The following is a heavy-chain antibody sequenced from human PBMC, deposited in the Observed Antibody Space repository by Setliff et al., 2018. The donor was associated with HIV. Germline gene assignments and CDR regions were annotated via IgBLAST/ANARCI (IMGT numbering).Heavy chain of an antibody. V-gene: IGHV4-4*09. CDR2: IYSSGTT. D-gene: IGHD3-22*01. CDR1: GGSISSYY. Sequence: PSETLSLTCTVSGGSISSYYWSWIRQPPGKGLEWIGYIYSSGTTQYNPSVESRVTMSLDTSKNQFSLKLSSVTAADTAVYYCARGLSFYDPGGFDYWGQGTLVTVSS. J-gene: IGHJ4*02. CDR3: ARGLSFYDPGGFDY.